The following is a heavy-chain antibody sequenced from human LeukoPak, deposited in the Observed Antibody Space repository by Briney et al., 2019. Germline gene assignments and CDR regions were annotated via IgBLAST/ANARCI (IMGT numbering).Heavy chain of an antibody. D-gene: IGHD3-10*01. Sequence: SETLPLTCAVYGGSFSGYCWSWIRQPPGKGLEWIGEINHSGSTNYNPSLKSRVTISVDTSKNQFSLKLSSVTAADTAVYYCARLRYYYGSGRRYYFDYWGQGTLVTVSS. J-gene: IGHJ4*02. CDR1: GGSFSGYC. CDR3: ARLRYYYGSGRRYYFDY. CDR2: INHSGST. V-gene: IGHV4-34*01.